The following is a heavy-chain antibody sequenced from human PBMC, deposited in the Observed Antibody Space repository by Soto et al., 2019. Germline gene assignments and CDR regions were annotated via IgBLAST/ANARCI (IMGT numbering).Heavy chain of an antibody. V-gene: IGHV3-23*01. CDR2: IGGGDT. J-gene: IGHJ5*02. Sequence: GGSLRLSCATSGSTFSIYAMSWVRQAPGKGLEWVSTIGGGDTYYADSKKGRFTNSRANSKNALFQQMTSLRVEDTAIDYSAKDAVAGNGKYDWFDPWGQGTLVTVSS. CDR3: AKDAVAGNGKYDWFDP. D-gene: IGHD6-19*01. CDR1: GSTFSIYA.